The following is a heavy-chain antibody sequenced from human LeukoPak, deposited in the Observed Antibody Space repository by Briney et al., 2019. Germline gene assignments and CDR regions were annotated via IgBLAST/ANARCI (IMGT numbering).Heavy chain of an antibody. D-gene: IGHD2-2*02. CDR1: GFTFNNYA. J-gene: IGHJ4*02. Sequence: PGGSLRLSCAASGFTFNNYAMNWVRQSPGKGLEWVSVISGSGGSTYYADSVRGRFTISRDNSKNTLYLQMNSLRAEDTAVYYCAKDQRGYCSSTSCYSGVDYWGQGTLVTVSS. V-gene: IGHV3-23*01. CDR3: AKDQRGYCSSTSCYSGVDY. CDR2: ISGSGGST.